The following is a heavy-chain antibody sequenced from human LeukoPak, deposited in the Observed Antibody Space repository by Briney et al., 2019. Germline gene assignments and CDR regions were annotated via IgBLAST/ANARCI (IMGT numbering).Heavy chain of an antibody. J-gene: IGHJ4*02. Sequence: GESLKISCKGSGYSFTSYWISWVRQMPGKGLEWMGRIDPSDSYANYSPSFQGHVTISADKSISTAYLQWSSLKAPDTAMYYCARDSSSWLDYWGQGTLVTVSS. V-gene: IGHV5-10-1*01. CDR2: IDPSDSYA. D-gene: IGHD6-13*01. CDR1: GYSFTSYW. CDR3: ARDSSSWLDY.